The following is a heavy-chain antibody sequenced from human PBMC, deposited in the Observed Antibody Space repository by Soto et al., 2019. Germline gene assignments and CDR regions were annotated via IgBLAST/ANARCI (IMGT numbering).Heavy chain of an antibody. CDR2: IIPIFGTA. V-gene: IGHV1-69*06. CDR3: AREDSNAGGMYV. J-gene: IGHJ6*02. Sequence: VKIYCEACGGTLRSSAIGLVLQAPGQGLEWMGGIIPIFGTANYAQKFQGRVTITADKSTSTAYMELSSLRSEDTAVYYCAREDSNAGGMYVWGQGTTVTVSS. CDR1: GGTLRSSA. D-gene: IGHD2-8*01.